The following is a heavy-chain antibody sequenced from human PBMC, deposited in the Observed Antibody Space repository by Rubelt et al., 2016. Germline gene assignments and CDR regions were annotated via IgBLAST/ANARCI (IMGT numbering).Heavy chain of an antibody. D-gene: IGHD2-2*01. V-gene: IGHV3-23*01. Sequence: GFTFSSYAMSWVRQAPGKGLEWVSAISGSGGSTYYADSVKGRFTISRDNSKNTLYLQMNSLRAEDTAVYYCAKDRARVVPAAIGHYYYGMDVWGQGTTVTVSS. J-gene: IGHJ6*02. CDR2: ISGSGGST. CDR3: AKDRARVVPAAIGHYYYGMDV. CDR1: GFTFSSYA.